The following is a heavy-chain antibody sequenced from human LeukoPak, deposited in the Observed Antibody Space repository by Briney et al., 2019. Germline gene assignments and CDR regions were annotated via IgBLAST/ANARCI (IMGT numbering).Heavy chain of an antibody. CDR2: IGTAGDT. Sequence: EGSLRLSCAASGFTFSSYDMHWVRQATGKGLEWVSAIGTAGDTYYPGSVKGRFTISRENAKNSLCLQMNSLRAGDTAVYYCARVQGLDFRWYFDLWGRGTLVTVSS. CDR3: ARVQGLDFRWYFDL. J-gene: IGHJ2*01. V-gene: IGHV3-13*01. CDR1: GFTFSSYD.